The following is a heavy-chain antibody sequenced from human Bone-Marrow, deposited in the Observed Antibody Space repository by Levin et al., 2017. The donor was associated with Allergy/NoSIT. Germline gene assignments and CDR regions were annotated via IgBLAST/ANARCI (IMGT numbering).Heavy chain of an antibody. CDR3: VKFQYSSSLDAFDI. D-gene: IGHD6-13*01. V-gene: IGHV3-64D*06. CDR1: GFTFSSYA. CDR2: ISSNGGST. Sequence: PGESLKISCSASGFTFSSYAMHWVRQAPGKGLEYVSAISSNGGSTYYADSVKGRFTISRDNSKNTLYLQMSSLRAEDTAVYYCVKFQYSSSLDAFDIWGQGTMVTVSS. J-gene: IGHJ3*02.